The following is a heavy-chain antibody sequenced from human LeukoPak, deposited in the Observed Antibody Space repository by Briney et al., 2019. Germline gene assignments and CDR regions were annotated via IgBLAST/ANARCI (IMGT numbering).Heavy chain of an antibody. Sequence: SQTLSLTCAVSGGSISSGGYSWSWIRQPPGKGLEWIGYIYHSGSTYYNPSLKSRVTISVDRSKNQFSLKLSFVTAADTAVYYCARVGGDPYYFDYWGQGTLVTVSS. CDR2: IYHSGST. V-gene: IGHV4-30-2*01. D-gene: IGHD2-21*02. CDR3: ARVGGDPYYFDY. J-gene: IGHJ4*02. CDR1: GGSISSGGYS.